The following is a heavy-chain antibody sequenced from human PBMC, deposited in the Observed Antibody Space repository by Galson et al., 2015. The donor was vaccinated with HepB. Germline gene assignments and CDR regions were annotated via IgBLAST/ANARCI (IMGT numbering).Heavy chain of an antibody. Sequence: SLRLSCAASGFTVSSNYMSWVRQAPGKGLEWVSVIYSGGSTYYADSVKGRFTISRDNSKNTLYLQMNSLRAEDTAVYYCARTDPHAGDYVYRMFAFDIWGQGTMVTVSS. J-gene: IGHJ3*02. V-gene: IGHV3-53*01. CDR2: IYSGGST. D-gene: IGHD4-17*01. CDR3: ARTDPHAGDYVYRMFAFDI. CDR1: GFTVSSNY.